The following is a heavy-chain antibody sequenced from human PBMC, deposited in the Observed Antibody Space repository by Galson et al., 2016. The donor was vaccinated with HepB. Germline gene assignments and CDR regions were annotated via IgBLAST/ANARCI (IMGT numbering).Heavy chain of an antibody. D-gene: IGHD2-2*01. CDR3: ATNDIVVLPAAATYGMDV. CDR1: GFTFSSYA. CDR2: ISGSGVST. V-gene: IGHV3-23*01. J-gene: IGHJ6*02. Sequence: SLRLSCAASGFTFSSYAMSWVRQAPGKGLDWVSGISGSGVSTYYADSVKGRFTISRDNSKNTLYLQMNSLRAEDAAVYYCATNDIVVLPAAATYGMDVWGQGTTVTVSS.